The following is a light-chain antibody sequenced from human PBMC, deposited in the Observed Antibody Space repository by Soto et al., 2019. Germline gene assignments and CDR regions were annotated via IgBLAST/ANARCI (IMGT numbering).Light chain of an antibody. Sequence: SLAVSPWEVSTPSCRSSQSVSGNLAWYQQKPGQAPRLLIYGTSIRATGVPARFSGGGSGTEFTLTISGLQSEDFAVYYCQQYNNWPLITFGQGTRLEIK. V-gene: IGKV3-15*01. CDR3: QQYNNWPLIT. CDR2: GTS. CDR1: QSVSGN. J-gene: IGKJ5*01.